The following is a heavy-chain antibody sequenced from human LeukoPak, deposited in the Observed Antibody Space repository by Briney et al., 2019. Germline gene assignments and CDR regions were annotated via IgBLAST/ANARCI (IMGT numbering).Heavy chain of an antibody. D-gene: IGHD6-13*01. J-gene: IGHJ6*03. CDR2: IYYSGST. CDR1: GGSISSSSYY. Sequence: SETLSLTCTVSGGSISSSSYYWGSIRQPPGKGLEWIGSIYYSGSTYYNPSLKSRVTISVDTSKNQFSLKLSSVTGADTAVYYCARQRIAAPTYYMDVWGKGTTVTVSS. V-gene: IGHV4-39*01. CDR3: ARQRIAAPTYYMDV.